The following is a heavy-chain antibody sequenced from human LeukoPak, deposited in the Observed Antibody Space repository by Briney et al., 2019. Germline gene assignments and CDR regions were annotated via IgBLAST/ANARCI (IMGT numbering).Heavy chain of an antibody. V-gene: IGHV1-69*05. CDR3: ARGDVRDGYDKDGYYYSMDV. J-gene: IGHJ6*03. Sequence: SVKVSCKASGGTFSNYAINWVRQAPGQGLEWMGGIIPLFGSANYADKFQGRVTITMDDSTTTAYMVVSSLRSDDTAVYYCARGDVRDGYDKDGYYYSMDVWGRGTTVSVS. CDR1: GGTFSNYA. D-gene: IGHD5-24*01. CDR2: IIPLFGSA.